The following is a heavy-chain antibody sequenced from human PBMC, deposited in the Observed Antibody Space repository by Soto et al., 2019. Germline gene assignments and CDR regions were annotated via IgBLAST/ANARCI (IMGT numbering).Heavy chain of an antibody. CDR2: IYYGGYT. CDR3: AIHKGPVRHDSHCFDP. CDR1: GGTIIISSYY. J-gene: IGHJ5*02. Sequence: QLQLQESGPGLVKPSETLSLTCTVSGGTIIISSYYWGWVRQPPGKGLEWIGSIYYGGYTHYNPSRESRVTISVDTSKNQFSLRLNSVTAADTAVYSCAIHKGPVRHDSHCFDPWGQGTLVTVSS. V-gene: IGHV4-39*01. D-gene: IGHD1-1*01.